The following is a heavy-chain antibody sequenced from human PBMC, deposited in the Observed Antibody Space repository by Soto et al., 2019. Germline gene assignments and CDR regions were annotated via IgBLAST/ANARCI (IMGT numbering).Heavy chain of an antibody. D-gene: IGHD3-22*01. J-gene: IGHJ3*02. V-gene: IGHV1-69*13. CDR2: IIPIFGTA. CDR1: GGTFSSYA. CDR3: ARERVDYYDSSGYPDAFDI. Sequence: WASVKVSCKASGGTFSSYAISWVRQAPGQGLEWMGGIIPIFGTANYAQKFQGRVTITADESTSAAYMELSSLRSEDTAVYYCARERVDYYDSSGYPDAFDIWGQGTMVTVSS.